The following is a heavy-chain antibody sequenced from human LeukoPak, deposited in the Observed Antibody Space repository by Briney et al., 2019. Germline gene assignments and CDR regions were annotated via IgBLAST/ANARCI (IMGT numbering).Heavy chain of an antibody. J-gene: IGHJ4*02. CDR1: GYTLTELS. V-gene: IGHV1-24*01. D-gene: IGHD3-3*01. Sequence: ASVKVSCKVSGYTLTELSMHWVRQAPGKGLEWMGGFDPEDGETIYAQKFRGRVTMTEDTSTDTAYMELSSLRSEDTAVYYCATVAPQNYDFWSGSTAFDYWGQGTLVTVSS. CDR3: ATVAPQNYDFWSGSTAFDY. CDR2: FDPEDGET.